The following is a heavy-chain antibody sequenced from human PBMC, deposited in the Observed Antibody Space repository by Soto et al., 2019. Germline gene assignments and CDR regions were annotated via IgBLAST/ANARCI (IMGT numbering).Heavy chain of an antibody. V-gene: IGHV5-51*01. D-gene: IGHD5-12*01. J-gene: IGHJ4*02. CDR3: ARSRSDSGYFYFDS. CDR2: LYPDDSDT. Sequence: HGESLKISCKASGYIFTAYWIGWVRQMPGKGLEWMGILYPDDSDTRYSPSFQGQVTISADKSISTAYLQWSSLKASDTAMYYCARSRSDSGYFYFDSWGQGTLVTVSS. CDR1: GYIFTAYW.